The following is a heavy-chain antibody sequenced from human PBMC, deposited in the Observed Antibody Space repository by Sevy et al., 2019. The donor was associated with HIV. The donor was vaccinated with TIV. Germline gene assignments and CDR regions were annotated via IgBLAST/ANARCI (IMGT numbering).Heavy chain of an antibody. Sequence: ASVKVSGKASGYTFTGYYMHWVRQAPGQGLEWMGWINPNSGGTNYAQKFQGRVTMTRDTSISTAYMELSRLRSDDTAVYYCASFGLTVTYGWYYGMDVWGQGTTVTVSS. CDR2: INPNSGGT. J-gene: IGHJ6*02. D-gene: IGHD4-17*01. V-gene: IGHV1-2*02. CDR1: GYTFTGYY. CDR3: ASFGLTVTYGWYYGMDV.